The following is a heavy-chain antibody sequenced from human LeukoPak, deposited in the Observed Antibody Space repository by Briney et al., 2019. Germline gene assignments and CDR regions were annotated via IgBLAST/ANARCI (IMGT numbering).Heavy chain of an antibody. CDR2: ISPYTGNT. Sequence: ASVKVSCKASGYTFTGYYMHWVRQAPGQGLEWMGWISPYTGNTKYAQKFQGRVIMTTSTSTSIVYMELRSLRSDDTAVYYCARELPSPNDHHYFDYWGQGTLVTVSS. V-gene: IGHV1-18*04. D-gene: IGHD1-1*01. CDR3: ARELPSPNDHHYFDY. J-gene: IGHJ4*02. CDR1: GYTFTGYY.